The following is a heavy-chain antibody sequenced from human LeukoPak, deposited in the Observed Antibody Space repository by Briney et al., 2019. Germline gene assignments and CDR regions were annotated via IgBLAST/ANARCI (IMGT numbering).Heavy chain of an antibody. Sequence: GGSLRLSCAASGFTFGNYAMSWVRQAPGKGLEWVSAVNDRGTYYADSVKGRFTISRDNSKNTLYLEMNSLRAEDTALYYCAKDEYSGYGSFDYWGQGILVTVSS. CDR1: GFTFGNYA. V-gene: IGHV3-23*01. CDR2: VNDRGT. CDR3: AKDEYSGYGSFDY. J-gene: IGHJ4*02. D-gene: IGHD5-12*01.